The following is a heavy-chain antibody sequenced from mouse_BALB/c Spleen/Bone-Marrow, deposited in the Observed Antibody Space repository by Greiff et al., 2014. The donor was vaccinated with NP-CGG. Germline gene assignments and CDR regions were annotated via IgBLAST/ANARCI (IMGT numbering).Heavy chain of an antibody. V-gene: IGHV1S137*01. Sequence: QVQLQQSGAELVRPGVSVKISCKGSGYTFTDYAMHWVKQSHAKSLEWIGVISTYYGDASYNQKFKGKATMTVDKSSSTAYMELARLTSEDSAIYSCARSGRCGAYYAMDYWGQGTSVTVSS. D-gene: IGHD3-2*02. CDR3: ARSGRCGAYYAMDY. J-gene: IGHJ4*01. CDR2: ISTYYGDA. CDR1: GYTFTDYA.